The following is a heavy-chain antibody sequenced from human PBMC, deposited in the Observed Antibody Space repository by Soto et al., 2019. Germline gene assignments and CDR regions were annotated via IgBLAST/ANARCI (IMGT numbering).Heavy chain of an antibody. V-gene: IGHV1-3*01. D-gene: IGHD6-19*01. CDR3: ARDRGTAVAGFYWYFDL. CDR2: INAGNGNT. CDR1: GYTFTSYA. J-gene: IGHJ2*01. Sequence: ASVKVSCKASGYTFTSYAMHWVRQAPGQRLEWMGWINAGNGNTKYSQKFQGRVTITRDTSASTAYMELSGLRSEDTAVYYCARDRGTAVAGFYWYFDLWGRGTLVTVSS.